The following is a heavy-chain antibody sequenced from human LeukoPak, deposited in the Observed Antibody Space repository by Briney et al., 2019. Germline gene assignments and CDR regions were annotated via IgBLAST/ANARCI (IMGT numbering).Heavy chain of an antibody. CDR1: GFIFSSCA. CDR2: ISGSGGST. CDR3: AKHRGRDGGYPFDY. J-gene: IGHJ4*02. V-gene: IGHV3-23*01. Sequence: GGSLRLSCATSGFIFSSCAMSWVRQAPGKGLEWVSVISGSGGSTNYAESVKGRFTISRDNSKNTLYLQMNSLRVEDTAVYYCAKHRGRDGGYPFDYWGQGTLVTVSS. D-gene: IGHD5-12*01.